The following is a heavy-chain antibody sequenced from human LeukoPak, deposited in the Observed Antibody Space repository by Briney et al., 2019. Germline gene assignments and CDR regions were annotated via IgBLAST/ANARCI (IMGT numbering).Heavy chain of an antibody. J-gene: IGHJ4*02. V-gene: IGHV3-30*03. CDR2: ISYDGSNK. CDR1: GFTFSSYG. CDR3: AREGYDILTGGDY. Sequence: GRSLRLSCAASGFTFSSYGMHWVRQAPGKGLEWVAVISYDGSNKYYADSVKGRFTISRDNSKNTLYLQMNSLRAEDTAVYYCAREGYDILTGGDYWGQGTLVTVSS. D-gene: IGHD3-9*01.